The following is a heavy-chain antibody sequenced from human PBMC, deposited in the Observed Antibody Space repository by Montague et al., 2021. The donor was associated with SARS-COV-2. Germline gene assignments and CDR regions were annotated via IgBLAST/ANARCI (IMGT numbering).Heavy chain of an antibody. Sequence: SETLSLTCTVSGGSISSSSYYWGWIRQPPGKGLERIGSIYYSGSTYYNPSLKSRVTIFVDTSKNQSSLKLSSVTAADTAVYYCATYYDILTGYYIDAFDIWGQGTMVTVSS. CDR3: ATYYDILTGYYIDAFDI. J-gene: IGHJ3*02. V-gene: IGHV4-39*01. CDR1: GGSISSSSYY. CDR2: IYYSGST. D-gene: IGHD3-9*01.